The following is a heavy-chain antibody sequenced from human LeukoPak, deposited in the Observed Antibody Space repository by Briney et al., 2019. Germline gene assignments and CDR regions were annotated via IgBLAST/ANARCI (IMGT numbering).Heavy chain of an antibody. Sequence: VSVKVSCKASGYTFTSYGISWVRQAPGQGLEWMGWISGYNGNTNSAQNLQDRVTMTTDTSTNTAYMELRSLRSDDTAVYYCARDRVPYGSGGYNWFDPWGQGTLVTVSS. V-gene: IGHV1-18*01. D-gene: IGHD3-10*01. J-gene: IGHJ5*02. CDR3: ARDRVPYGSGGYNWFDP. CDR1: GYTFTSYG. CDR2: ISGYNGNT.